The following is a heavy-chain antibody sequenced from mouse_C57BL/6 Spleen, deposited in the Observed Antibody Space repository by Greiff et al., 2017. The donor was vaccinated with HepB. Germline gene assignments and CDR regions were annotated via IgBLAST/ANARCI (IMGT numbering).Heavy chain of an antibody. CDR2: INPGSGGT. CDR3: ARSGTTGVAMDY. V-gene: IGHV1-54*01. J-gene: IGHJ4*01. Sequence: QVQLQQSGAELVRPGTSVKVSCKASGYAFTNYLIEWVKQRPGQGLEWIGVINPGSGGTNYNEKFKGKATLTADKSSSTAYMQLSSLTSEDSAVYFCARSGTTGVAMDYWGQGTSVTVSS. CDR1: GYAFTNYL. D-gene: IGHD1-1*01.